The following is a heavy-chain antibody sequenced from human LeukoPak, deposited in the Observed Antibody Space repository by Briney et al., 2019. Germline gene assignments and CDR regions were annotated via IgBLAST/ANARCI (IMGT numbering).Heavy chain of an antibody. CDR3: ARDLATIFDYYYYMDV. V-gene: IGHV4-34*01. J-gene: IGHJ6*03. CDR1: GGSISDFY. Sequence: SETLSLTCSVSGGSISDFYWSWIRQPPGKGLEWIGEINHSGSTNYNPSLKSRVTISVDTSKNQFSLKLSSVTAADTAVYYCARDLATIFDYYYYMDVWGKGTTVTVSS. CDR2: INHSGST. D-gene: IGHD5-12*01.